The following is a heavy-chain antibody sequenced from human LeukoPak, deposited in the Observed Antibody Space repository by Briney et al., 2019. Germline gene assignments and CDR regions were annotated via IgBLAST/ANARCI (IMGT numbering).Heavy chain of an antibody. CDR2: ISGSGGST. CDR3: XXXXXXXXXXWEPPRHFDY. J-gene: IGHJ4*02. CDR1: GFTFSSYA. Sequence: GGSLRLSGAASGFTFSSYAMSWVRQAPGKGLEWVSAISGSGGSTYYADSVKGRFTISTDNSKNTLYLQMISLRDADTAVNYXXXXXXXXXXXWEPPRHFDYWGQGTLVTVSS. D-gene: IGHD1-26*01. V-gene: IGHV3-23*01.